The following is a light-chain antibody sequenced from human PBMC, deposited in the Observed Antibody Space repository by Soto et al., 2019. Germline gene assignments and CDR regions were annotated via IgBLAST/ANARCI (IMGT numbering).Light chain of an antibody. CDR2: ASS. CDR3: QQTYNTHLA. CDR1: QTISDY. J-gene: IGKJ4*01. V-gene: IGKV1-39*01. Sequence: DIQMTQSPSSLSASVGDRVTITCRASQTISDYVNWYQQEPGQAPKLLIHASSSLQGGVPSRFSGSGSGTDFTLTISSLQPEDFATYYCQQTYNTHLAFGGGTKVEI.